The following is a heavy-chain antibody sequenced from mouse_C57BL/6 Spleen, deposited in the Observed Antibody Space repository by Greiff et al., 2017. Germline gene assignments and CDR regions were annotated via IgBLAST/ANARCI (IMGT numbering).Heavy chain of an antibody. CDR3: ARQDYSNFYWYFDV. Sequence: EVQVVESGGGLVKPGGSLKLSCAASGFTFSDYGMHWVRQAPEKGLEWVAYISSGSSTIYYADTVKGRFTISRDNAKNTLFLQMTSLRSEDTAMYYCARQDYSNFYWYFDVWGTGTTVTVSS. CDR2: ISSGSSTI. CDR1: GFTFSDYG. J-gene: IGHJ1*03. V-gene: IGHV5-17*01. D-gene: IGHD2-5*01.